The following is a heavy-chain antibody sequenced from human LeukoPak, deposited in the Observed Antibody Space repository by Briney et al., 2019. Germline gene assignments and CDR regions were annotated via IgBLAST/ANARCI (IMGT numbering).Heavy chain of an antibody. Sequence: ASVKVSCKASGYTFTSYGISWVRQAPGQGLEWMGWISAYNGNTNYAQKFQGRVTITADESTSTAYMELSSLRSEDTAVYYCASPKNRSSTSCYLDYYYMDVWGKGTTVTVSS. CDR1: GYTFTSYG. CDR2: ISAYNGNT. J-gene: IGHJ6*03. V-gene: IGHV1-18*01. CDR3: ASPKNRSSTSCYLDYYYMDV. D-gene: IGHD2-2*01.